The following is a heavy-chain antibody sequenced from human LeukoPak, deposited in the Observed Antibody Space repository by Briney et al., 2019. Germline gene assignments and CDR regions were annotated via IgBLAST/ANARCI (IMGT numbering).Heavy chain of an antibody. CDR3: ARASGYYYGDFDY. CDR1: AGSVSNGPYY. J-gene: IGHJ4*02. V-gene: IGHV4-39*07. D-gene: IGHD3-22*01. CDR2: FYYSGST. Sequence: SETLSLTCTVSAGSVSNGPYYWGWIRQPPGKGLEWIGTFYYSGSTDYNPSLKSRVTISVDTSKNQLSLKLTSVTAADTAVYYCARASGYYYGDFDYWGQGTRVTVSS.